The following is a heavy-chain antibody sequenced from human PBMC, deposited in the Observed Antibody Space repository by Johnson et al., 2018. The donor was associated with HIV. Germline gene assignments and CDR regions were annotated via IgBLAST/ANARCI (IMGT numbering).Heavy chain of an antibody. CDR3: ARDVVSDGDYPPDAFDI. D-gene: IGHD2-21*01. CDR2: IKQDGSEK. J-gene: IGHJ3*02. Sequence: EVQLVESGGGLIQPGGSLRLSCAASGFTVSSNYMSWVRQAPGKGLEWVANIKQDGSEKYYVDFVKGRFTISRDNAKNSLFLQISSLRAEDTAVYFCARDVVSDGDYPPDAFDIWGHGTMVTVSS. V-gene: IGHV3-7*03. CDR1: GFTVSSNY.